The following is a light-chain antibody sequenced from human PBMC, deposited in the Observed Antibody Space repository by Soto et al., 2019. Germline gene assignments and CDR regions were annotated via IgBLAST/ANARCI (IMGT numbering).Light chain of an antibody. CDR1: QSVNNNF. V-gene: IGKV3-20*01. CDR2: GAS. Sequence: EIVLTQSPATLSLSPGERAALSCVASQSVNNNFFAWYQQIPGQAPRLLIYGASSRASGIPARFSGSGSGTDFTLTISRLEPEDVAVYYCQQYGDAPYTFGQGTKLQIK. CDR3: QQYGDAPYT. J-gene: IGKJ2*01.